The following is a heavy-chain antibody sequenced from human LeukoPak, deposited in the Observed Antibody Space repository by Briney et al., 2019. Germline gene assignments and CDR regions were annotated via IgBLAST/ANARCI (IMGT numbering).Heavy chain of an antibody. V-gene: IGHV1-3*03. J-gene: IGHJ4*02. Sequence: ASVKVSCKASGYTFTSYAMHWVRQAPGQRLEWMGWINAGNGNTKYSQEFQGRVTITRDTSASTAYMELSSLRSEDMAVYYCARSVGGSHEVYFDYWGQGTLVTVSS. D-gene: IGHD1-26*01. CDR2: INAGNGNT. CDR1: GYTFTSYA. CDR3: ARSVGGSHEVYFDY.